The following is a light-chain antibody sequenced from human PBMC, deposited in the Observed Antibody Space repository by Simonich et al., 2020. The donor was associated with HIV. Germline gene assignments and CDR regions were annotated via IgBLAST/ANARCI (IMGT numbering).Light chain of an antibody. Sequence: EIVLTQSPGTLSLSPGERATLSCRASQSVSSSYLAWYQQKPGLAPRLLIYDASSRATGSPARFSGSGSGTDFTLTISSLEPEDFAVYYCQQRSNWWTFGQGTKVEIK. J-gene: IGKJ1*01. CDR2: DAS. CDR1: QSVSSSY. CDR3: QQRSNWWT. V-gene: IGKV3D-20*02.